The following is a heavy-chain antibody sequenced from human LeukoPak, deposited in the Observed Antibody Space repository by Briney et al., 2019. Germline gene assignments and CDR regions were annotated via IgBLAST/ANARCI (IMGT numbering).Heavy chain of an antibody. CDR1: GFTLSRFA. V-gene: IGHV3-23*01. J-gene: IGHJ4*02. CDR3: AKDANYLDSSGYFIPFDY. CDR2: ISGNGLQT. D-gene: IGHD3-22*01. Sequence: AGGSLRLSRSASGFTLSRFAMTWVRHLPGKGLEWVSTISGNGLQTFYADSVKGRFSVSRDNSVNIVYLQMDSLRADDSALYSCAKDANYLDSSGYFIPFDYWGPGTLVTVAS.